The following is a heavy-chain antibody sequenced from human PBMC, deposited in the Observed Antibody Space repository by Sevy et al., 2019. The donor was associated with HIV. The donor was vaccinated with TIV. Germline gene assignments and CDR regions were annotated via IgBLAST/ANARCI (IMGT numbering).Heavy chain of an antibody. CDR3: ARGLATAVVPEYYFDY. J-gene: IGHJ4*02. V-gene: IGHV3-49*03. CDR2: IPRNSYKPFCGTT. D-gene: IGHD5-12*01. CDR1: GFTFADYA. Sequence: GGSLRLSCTTSGFTFADYALTWFRPAPGKGLGWVAFIPRNSYKPFCGTTEYAGDLQGRFVISRDDSKSIAYLQMSSLSTDDTAVYYCARGLATAVVPEYYFDYWGQGILVTVSS.